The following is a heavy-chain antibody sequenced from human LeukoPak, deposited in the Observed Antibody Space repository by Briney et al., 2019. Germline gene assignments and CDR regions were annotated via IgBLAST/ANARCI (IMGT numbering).Heavy chain of an antibody. CDR1: GGSISSTNYY. J-gene: IGHJ6*03. Sequence: SETLSLTCTVSGGSISSTNYYWGWIRQPPGKGLEWIGIIYYSGSTYYNPSLKSRVTISVDTSNNQFSLKLSSVTAADTAVYYCARRGGITSYMDVWGKGTTVTISS. CDR2: IYYSGST. D-gene: IGHD3-3*01. V-gene: IGHV4-39*01. CDR3: ARRGGITSYMDV.